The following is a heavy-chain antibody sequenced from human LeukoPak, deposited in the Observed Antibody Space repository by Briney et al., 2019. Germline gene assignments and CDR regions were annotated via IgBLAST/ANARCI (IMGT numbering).Heavy chain of an antibody. Sequence: PSETLSLTCTVSGASISSYYWSWIRQPAGKGLEWIGRIYTSGSTNYNPSLKSRVTMSVDMSKNQFSLKLSSVTAADTAVYYCASSNTAARQDYWGQGTLVTVSS. V-gene: IGHV4-4*07. CDR1: GASISSYY. CDR3: ASSNTAARQDY. CDR2: IYTSGST. J-gene: IGHJ4*02. D-gene: IGHD6-6*01.